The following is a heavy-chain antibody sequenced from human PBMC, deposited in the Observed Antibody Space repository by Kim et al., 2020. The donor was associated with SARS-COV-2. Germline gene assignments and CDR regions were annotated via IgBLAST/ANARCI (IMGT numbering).Heavy chain of an antibody. V-gene: IGHV3-53*04. CDR1: GFTVSSNY. CDR2: IYSGGST. J-gene: IGHJ6*02. Sequence: LSLTCAASGFTVSSNYMSWVRQAPGKGLVWVSVIYSGGSTYYADSVKGRFTISRHNSKNTLYLQMNSLRAEDTAVYYCARGGDGMDVWGQGTTVTVSS. CDR3: ARGGDGMDV.